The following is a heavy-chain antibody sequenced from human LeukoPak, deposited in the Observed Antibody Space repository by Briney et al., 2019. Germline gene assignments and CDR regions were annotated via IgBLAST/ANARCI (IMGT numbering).Heavy chain of an antibody. CDR2: IYYSGST. J-gene: IGHJ5*02. Sequence: SETLSLTCTVSGGSISSYYWSWIRQPPGKGLEWTGYIYYSGSTNYNPSLKSRVTISVDTSKNQFSLKLSPVTAADTAVYYCARSVVPAAMLNWFDPWGQGTLVTVSS. D-gene: IGHD2-2*01. V-gene: IGHV4-59*01. CDR3: ARSVVPAAMLNWFDP. CDR1: GGSISSYY.